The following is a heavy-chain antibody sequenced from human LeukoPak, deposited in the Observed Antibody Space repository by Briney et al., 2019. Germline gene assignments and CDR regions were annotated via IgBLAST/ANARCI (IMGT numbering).Heavy chain of an antibody. CDR2: IYYSGST. CDR1: GGSISGHF. CDR3: ARHERRGDAFDI. J-gene: IGHJ3*02. Sequence: SETLSLTCIVSGGSISGHFWSWIRQPPGKGLEWIGSIYYSGSTYYNPSLKSRVTISVDTSKNQFSLKLSSVTAADTAVYYCARHERRGDAFDIWGQGTMVTVSS. V-gene: IGHV4-39*01. D-gene: IGHD3-10*01.